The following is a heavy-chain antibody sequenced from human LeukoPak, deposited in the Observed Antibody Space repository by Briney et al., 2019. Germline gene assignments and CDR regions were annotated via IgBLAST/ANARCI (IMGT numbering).Heavy chain of an antibody. CDR1: GFTFSSFS. Sequence: GGSLTLSCAASGFTFSSFSMNWVRQAPGKGLEWVSYISSGGSPIYYAASVKGRFTVSRDNAKNSLYLQMNSLRDEDTAVYYCARDRRYFDYWGQGSLVTVSS. J-gene: IGHJ4*02. CDR3: ARDRRYFDY. V-gene: IGHV3-48*02. CDR2: ISSGGSPI.